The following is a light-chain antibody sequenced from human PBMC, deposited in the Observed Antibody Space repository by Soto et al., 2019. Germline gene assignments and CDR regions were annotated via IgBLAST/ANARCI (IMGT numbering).Light chain of an antibody. V-gene: IGKV3-20*01. CDR3: QQYGDSGWT. Sequence: EIVLTQSPGTLSLSPGERATLSCRASQSVSSSYLAWYQQKPGQAPRLLIYDASTRATGIPDRFSGSGSGTDFTLTVSRLEPEDFAVYYCQQYGDSGWTFGHVTKVEIK. CDR2: DAS. CDR1: QSVSSSY. J-gene: IGKJ1*01.